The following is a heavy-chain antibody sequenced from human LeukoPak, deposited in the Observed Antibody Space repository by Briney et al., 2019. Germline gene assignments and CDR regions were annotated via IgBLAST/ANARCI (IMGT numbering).Heavy chain of an antibody. D-gene: IGHD3-16*01. CDR2: IYYSGST. J-gene: IGHJ6*03. Sequence: PSETLSLTCTVSGVSISSYYWSWIRQPPGKGLEWVGYIYYSGSTNYNPSLKSRVTISVDTSKNQFSLKLSSVDAADTSGDYWARVGGAAFNYYYMDVWGKGTTVTVSS. CDR1: GVSISSYY. CDR3: ARVGGAAFNYYYMDV. V-gene: IGHV4-59*01.